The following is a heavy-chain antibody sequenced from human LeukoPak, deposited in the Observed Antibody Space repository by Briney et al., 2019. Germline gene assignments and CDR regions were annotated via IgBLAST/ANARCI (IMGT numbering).Heavy chain of an antibody. J-gene: IGHJ3*02. V-gene: IGHV3-21*01. CDR1: GITFSSYS. D-gene: IGHD3-22*01. Sequence: GGSLRLSCAASGITFSSYSMNWVRQAPGKGLEWVSSISSSSSYIYYADSVKGRFTISRDNAKNSLYLQMNSLRAEDTAVYYCERGSHYYDSSGPSDAFDIWGQGTMVTVSS. CDR2: ISSSSSYI. CDR3: ERGSHYYDSSGPSDAFDI.